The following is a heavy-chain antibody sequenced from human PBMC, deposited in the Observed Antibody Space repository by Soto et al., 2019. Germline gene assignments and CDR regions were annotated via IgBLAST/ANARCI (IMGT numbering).Heavy chain of an antibody. V-gene: IGHV4-31*03. CDR2: IYYSGST. CDR3: AITDRDSSGSYYYYSGMDV. Sequence: PSETLSLTCTVSGGSISSGGYYWSWIRQHPGKGLEWIGYIYYSGSTYYNPSLKSRVTISVDTSKNQFSLKLSSVTAADTALYYCAITDRDSSGSYYYYSGMDVWGQGTTVTVSS. D-gene: IGHD3-22*01. J-gene: IGHJ6*02. CDR1: GGSISSGGYY.